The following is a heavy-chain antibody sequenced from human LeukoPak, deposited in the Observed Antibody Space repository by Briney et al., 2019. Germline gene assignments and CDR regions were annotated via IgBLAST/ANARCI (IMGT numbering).Heavy chain of an antibody. CDR1: GYTLTGHY. D-gene: IGHD2-21*02. J-gene: IGHJ4*02. CDR2: INPNGGGT. CDR3: AREGASCNTDCYSFDF. V-gene: IGHV1-2*02. Sequence: ASVKVSCKASGYTLTGHYLHWVRQAPGQGLEFMGWINPNGGGTKYAQKFQGRVTVTRDTSITTAYMELSSLRSDDTAVYYCAREGASCNTDCYSFDFWGQGTLVTVSS.